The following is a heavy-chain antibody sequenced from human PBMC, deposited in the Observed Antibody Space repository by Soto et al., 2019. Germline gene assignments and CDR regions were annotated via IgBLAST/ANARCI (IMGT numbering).Heavy chain of an antibody. CDR1: GYTFTGYY. Sequence: QVQLVQSGAEVKKPGASVKVSCKASGYTFTGYYMHWVRQAPGQGLEWMGWINPNSGGTNYAQKFQGWVTMTRDTHISPAYMELSRLRSDETAVYYCARVKVPQWKAAFDIWGQGTMVTVSS. J-gene: IGHJ3*02. V-gene: IGHV1-2*04. CDR2: INPNSGGT. CDR3: ARVKVPQWKAAFDI. D-gene: IGHD6-19*01.